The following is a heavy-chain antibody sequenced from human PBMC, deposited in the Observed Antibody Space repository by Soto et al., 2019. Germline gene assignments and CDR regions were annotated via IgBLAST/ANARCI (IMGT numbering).Heavy chain of an antibody. V-gene: IGHV3-23*01. J-gene: IGHJ4*02. CDR3: AKLWWSIWDYFDY. CDR2: ISGSGGST. Sequence: PGGSLRLSCAASGFTFSSYAMSWVRQAPGKGLEWVSAISGSGGSTYYADSVKGRFTISRDSSKNTLYLQMNSLRAEDTAVYYCAKLWWSIWDYFDYWGQGTLVTVSS. CDR1: GFTFSSYA. D-gene: IGHD2-21*01.